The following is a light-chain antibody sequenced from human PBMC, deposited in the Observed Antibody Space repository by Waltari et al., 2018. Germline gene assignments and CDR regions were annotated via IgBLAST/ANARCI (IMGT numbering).Light chain of an antibody. CDR3: ATWEAILSGRV. J-gene: IGLJ2*01. Sequence: QSVLTQPPSASGTTGQRVTVSCSGSSSNIGGNYVYWYQQSPGTAPKLLIYKNNQLPSGVPDRCSGSKCGTSASLAISGLRSEDEADYYWATWEAILSGRVFGGGTKVTVL. CDR2: KNN. CDR1: SSNIGGNY. V-gene: IGLV1-47*01.